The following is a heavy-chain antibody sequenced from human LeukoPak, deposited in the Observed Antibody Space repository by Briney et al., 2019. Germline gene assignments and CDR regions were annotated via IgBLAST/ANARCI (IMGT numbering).Heavy chain of an antibody. Sequence: TGGSLRLSCAASGFTFSTYSMNWIRQAPGKGLEWVSYISSSGSTIYYADSVKGRFTISRDNAKNSLYLQMNSLRVDDTAVYYCARVWYSGSYPVDYWGQGTLATVSS. J-gene: IGHJ4*02. D-gene: IGHD1-26*01. CDR3: ARVWYSGSYPVDY. CDR2: ISSSGSTI. V-gene: IGHV3-48*04. CDR1: GFTFSTYS.